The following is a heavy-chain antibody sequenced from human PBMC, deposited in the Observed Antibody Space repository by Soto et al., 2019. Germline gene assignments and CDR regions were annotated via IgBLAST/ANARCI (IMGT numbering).Heavy chain of an antibody. CDR1: GFTFSENY. J-gene: IGHJ4*02. V-gene: IGHV3-11*01. Sequence: GGSLRLSCAASGFTFSENYMSWVRQAPGKGLEWLSYISSSGSTIYYADSVKGRFTISRDNARNSLYLQMNSLRAEDTAVYYCARDVPYFDFWSGYPAHYFDYWGQGTLVTVSS. CDR3: ARDVPYFDFWSGYPAHYFDY. D-gene: IGHD3-3*01. CDR2: ISSSGSTI.